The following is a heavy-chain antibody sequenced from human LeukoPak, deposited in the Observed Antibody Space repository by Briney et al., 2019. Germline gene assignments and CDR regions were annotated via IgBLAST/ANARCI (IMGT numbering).Heavy chain of an antibody. V-gene: IGHV1-18*01. J-gene: IGHJ5*02. CDR2: ISSGGNT. Sequence: GASVKVSCKASGGTFSSYAISWVRQAPGHGLEWMGWISSGGNTNYAPKFQDRATMTTDTSTSTAYMELRSLRFDDTAVYYCARDFAWGSGGAPIDDNWLDPWGQGTLVTVSS. D-gene: IGHD7-27*01. CDR1: GGTFSSYA. CDR3: ARDFAWGSGGAPIDDNWLDP.